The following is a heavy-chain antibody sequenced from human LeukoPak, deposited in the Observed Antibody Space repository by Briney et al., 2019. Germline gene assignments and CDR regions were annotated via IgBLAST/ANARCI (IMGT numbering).Heavy chain of an antibody. CDR2: IYHSGST. CDR1: GGSISSSSYY. CDR3: ARVGVGGPYYYMDV. D-gene: IGHD1-26*01. V-gene: IGHV4-39*01. Sequence: PSETLSLTCTVSGGSISSSSYYWRWIRQAPGKGLEWIGSIYHSGSTHYNPSLKSRVTISVDTSKNQFSLNLSSVTAADTAVYYSARVGVGGPYYYMDVWGKGTTVTVSS. J-gene: IGHJ6*03.